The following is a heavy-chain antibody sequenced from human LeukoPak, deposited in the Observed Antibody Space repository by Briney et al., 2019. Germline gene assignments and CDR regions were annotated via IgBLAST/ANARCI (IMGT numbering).Heavy chain of an antibody. V-gene: IGHV3-21*06. CDR2: ISATGSYI. CDR3: ARDYYSSGWYED. CDR1: GFAFSDYS. Sequence: PGGSLRLSCAASGFAFSDYSMNRVRQAPGKGLEWVSSISATGSYIDYAEAVKGRFTISRDNAKNSVYLQMNSLRAEDTAVYYCARDYYSSGWYEDWGQGTLVTVSA. D-gene: IGHD6-19*01. J-gene: IGHJ4*02.